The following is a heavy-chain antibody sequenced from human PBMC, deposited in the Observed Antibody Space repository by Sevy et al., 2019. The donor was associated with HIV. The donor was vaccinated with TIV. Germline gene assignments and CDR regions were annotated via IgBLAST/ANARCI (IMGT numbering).Heavy chain of an antibody. CDR2: INPNGGGT. V-gene: IGHV1-2*02. CDR3: ARDHMYYYDTTYYYAGTDY. J-gene: IGHJ4*02. D-gene: IGHD3-22*01. CDR1: GYTFIGYY. Sequence: AAVKVSCEASGYTFIGYYMHWVRQAPGQGLEWMGWINPNGGGTNYAQRFQGRVTMTKDTSISTAYMELSGLRSDDTATYHCARDHMYYYDTTYYYAGTDYWGQGTSVVVSS.